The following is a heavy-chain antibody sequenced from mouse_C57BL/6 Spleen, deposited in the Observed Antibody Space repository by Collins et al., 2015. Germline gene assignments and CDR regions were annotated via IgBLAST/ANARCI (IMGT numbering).Heavy chain of an antibody. V-gene: IGHV2-9-1*01. CDR1: GFSLTSYA. CDR2: IWTGGGT. J-gene: IGHJ4*01. Sequence: GFSLTSYAISWVRQPPGKGLEWLGVIWTGGGTNYNSALKSRLSISKDNSKSQVFLKMNSLQTDDTARYYCARNNWDLAMDYWGQGTSVTVSS. CDR3: ARNNWDLAMDY. D-gene: IGHD4-1*01.